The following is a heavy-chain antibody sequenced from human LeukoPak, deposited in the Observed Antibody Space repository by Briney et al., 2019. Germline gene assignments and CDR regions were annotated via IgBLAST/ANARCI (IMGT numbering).Heavy chain of an antibody. Sequence: PSETLSLTCTVSGGSITGYYWSWIRQPPGKGLEWIGYIYYSGSTNYNPSLKSRVTISVDTSKNQFSLKLSSVTAADTAVYYCARGGVNYKIAGPWGQGALVTVSS. D-gene: IGHD3-10*01. CDR1: GGSITGYY. CDR2: IYYSGST. CDR3: ARGGVNYKIAGP. V-gene: IGHV4-59*01. J-gene: IGHJ5*02.